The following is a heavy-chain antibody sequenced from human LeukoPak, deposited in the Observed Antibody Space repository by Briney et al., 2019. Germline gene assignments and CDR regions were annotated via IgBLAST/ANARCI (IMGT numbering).Heavy chain of an antibody. CDR2: IRHDESRI. D-gene: IGHD3-16*01. CDR1: GFIFSAYG. J-gene: IGHJ6*03. V-gene: IGHV3-30*02. CDR3: ARPVIPSAYQETYYMDV. Sequence: PGGSLRLSCAASGFIFSAYGMHWVRQGPGEGLEWVAYIRHDESRIFYADFVKGRFTISRDDSKNTLYLQMHSLTIEDTGLYYCARPVIPSAYQETYYMDVWGKGTTVTVS.